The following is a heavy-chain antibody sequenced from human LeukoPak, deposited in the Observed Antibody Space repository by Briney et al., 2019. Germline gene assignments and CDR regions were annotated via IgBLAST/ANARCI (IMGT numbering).Heavy chain of an antibody. Sequence: GGSLILSCTASGFTFGDYAMSWVRQAPGKGLEWVGFIRSKANGGTTEYAASVKGRFTISRDDSKSIAYLQMNSLKNEDTAVYYCTRDRGYSYGYGDYWGQGTLVTVSS. CDR1: GFTFGDYA. CDR3: TRDRGYSYGYGDY. D-gene: IGHD5-18*01. V-gene: IGHV3-49*04. CDR2: IRSKANGGTT. J-gene: IGHJ4*02.